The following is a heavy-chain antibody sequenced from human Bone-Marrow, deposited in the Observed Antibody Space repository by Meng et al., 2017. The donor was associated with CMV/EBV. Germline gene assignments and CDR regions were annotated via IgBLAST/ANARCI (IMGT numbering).Heavy chain of an antibody. V-gene: IGHV3-11*01. Sequence: GESLKISCAASGFTFSDYYMSWIRQAPGKGLEWVSYISSSGSTIYYADSVKGRFTISRDNAKNSLYLQMNSLRAEDTAVYYCAREKNYGSGSYIHYGMDVWGQGTTVTFSS. CDR3: AREKNYGSGSYIHYGMDV. CDR2: ISSSGSTI. J-gene: IGHJ6*02. CDR1: GFTFSDYY. D-gene: IGHD3-10*01.